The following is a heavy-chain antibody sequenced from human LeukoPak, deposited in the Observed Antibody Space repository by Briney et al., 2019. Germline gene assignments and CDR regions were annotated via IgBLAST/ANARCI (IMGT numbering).Heavy chain of an antibody. J-gene: IGHJ4*02. V-gene: IGHV4-59*01. CDR2: VHYSGST. Sequence: SETLSLTCILPGGSLTGSYTRWIRPRPEEGLEWVGYVHYSGSTNYNPSFKSRVTISVDTSKNQLSLKLSSVTAADTAVYYCARDLDYTFPYWGQGTLVTVSS. CDR3: ARDLDYTFPY. D-gene: IGHD4-11*01. CDR1: GGSLTGSY.